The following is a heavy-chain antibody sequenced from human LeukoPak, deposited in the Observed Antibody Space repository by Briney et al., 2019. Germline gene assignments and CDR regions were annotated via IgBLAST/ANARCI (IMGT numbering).Heavy chain of an antibody. V-gene: IGHV3-48*01. CDR3: AREYSSSSGRSFDY. D-gene: IGHD6-6*01. CDR1: GFIVNSNY. CDR2: ISSSTTNM. J-gene: IGHJ4*02. Sequence: GGSLRLSCAASGFIVNSNYMNWVRQAPGKGLEWVSHISSSTTNMYYADSVKGRFTISRDNAKNSLYLQMNSLRAEDAAVYYCAREYSSSSGRSFDYWGQGTLVTVSS.